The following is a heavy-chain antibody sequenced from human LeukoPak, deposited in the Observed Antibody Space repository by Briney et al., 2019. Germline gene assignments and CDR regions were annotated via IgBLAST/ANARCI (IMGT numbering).Heavy chain of an antibody. CDR1: GFTFSTYP. CDR3: ARGYYGDYGTS. D-gene: IGHD4-17*01. CDR2: IYSGGST. V-gene: IGHV3-66*01. J-gene: IGHJ4*02. Sequence: GGSLRLSCAASGFTFSTYPMSWVRQAPGKGLEWVSVIYSGGSTYYADSVKGRFTISRDNSKNTLYLQMNSLRAEDTAVYYCARGYYGDYGTSWGQGTLVTVSS.